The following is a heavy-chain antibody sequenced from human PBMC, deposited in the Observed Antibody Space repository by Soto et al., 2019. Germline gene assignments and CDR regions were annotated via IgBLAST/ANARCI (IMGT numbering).Heavy chain of an antibody. CDR3: TRDPSGLLWFGFGDRQAWFDP. J-gene: IGHJ5*02. CDR1: GFTFGDYA. D-gene: IGHD3-10*01. V-gene: IGHV3-49*03. CDR2: IRSKAYGGTT. Sequence: GGSLRLSCTASGFTFGDYAMSWFRQAPGKGLEWVGFIRSKAYGGTTEYAASVKGRFTISRDDSKSIAYLQMNSLKTEDKAVYYCTRDPSGLLWFGFGDRQAWFDPWGQGTLVTVSS.